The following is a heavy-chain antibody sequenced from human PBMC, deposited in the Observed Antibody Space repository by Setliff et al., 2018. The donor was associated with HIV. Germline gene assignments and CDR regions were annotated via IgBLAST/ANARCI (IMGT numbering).Heavy chain of an antibody. CDR1: GVSITSYY. Sequence: SCTVSGVSITSYYWNWIRQPPGKGLEWIGYGHYSGNTKQNPSLRSRVTISVDTSKNQLSLTLYSVSAADTAVYYCARWEAAQKAFDIWGHGTMVTVSS. CDR2: GHYSGNT. CDR3: ARWEAAQKAFDI. J-gene: IGHJ3*02. V-gene: IGHV4-59*08. D-gene: IGHD1-26*01.